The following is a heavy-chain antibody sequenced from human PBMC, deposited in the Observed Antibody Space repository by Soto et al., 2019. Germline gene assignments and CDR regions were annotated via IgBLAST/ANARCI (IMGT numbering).Heavy chain of an antibody. V-gene: IGHV1-18*01. CDR3: ARVVPGAEAWFGP. CDR2: ISLYSDGT. J-gene: IGHJ5*02. CDR1: GYTFSNYG. D-gene: IGHD2-2*01. Sequence: ASVKVTCKTSGYTFSNYGITWVRQAPGQPLEWLGWISLYSDGTNYAQKFQGRVSMTTDTSTTTAYMELRSLRSDDTAVYYCARVVPGAEAWFGPWGQGTLVTVSS.